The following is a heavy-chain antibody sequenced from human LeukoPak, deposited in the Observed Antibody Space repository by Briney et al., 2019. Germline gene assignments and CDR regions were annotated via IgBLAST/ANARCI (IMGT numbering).Heavy chain of an antibody. Sequence: PWETLSLTCAVYGGSFSGYYWSWIRQPSGKGVEWIGEINHSGSTNYNPSLKSRVTISVDTSKNQFSRKLSSVTAADTAVYYCAREYSSSLFDYWGQGTLVTVSS. J-gene: IGHJ4*02. CDR1: GGSFSGYY. D-gene: IGHD6-13*01. CDR2: INHSGST. CDR3: AREYSSSLFDY. V-gene: IGHV4-34*01.